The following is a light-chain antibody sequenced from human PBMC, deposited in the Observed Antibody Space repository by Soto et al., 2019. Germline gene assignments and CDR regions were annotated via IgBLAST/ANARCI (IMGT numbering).Light chain of an antibody. CDR3: QQYYVTPPIT. CDR1: QSVLYSSNNKNY. J-gene: IGKJ3*01. CDR2: WAS. Sequence: DIVMTQSPDSLAVSLGERATINCKSSQSVLYSSNNKNYLAWYQQKPGQPPKLLISWASTRESGVPDRFSGSGSWTDFTRTISSLQAEDVAVYYCQQYYVTPPITFGPGTKVDIK. V-gene: IGKV4-1*01.